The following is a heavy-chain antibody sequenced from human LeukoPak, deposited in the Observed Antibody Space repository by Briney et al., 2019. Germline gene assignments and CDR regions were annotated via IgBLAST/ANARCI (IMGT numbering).Heavy chain of an antibody. Sequence: PSETLSLTCTVSGGSISSYYWSWIRQPPGKGLEWIGYIYYSGSTDYNPSLKSRVTISVDTSKNQFSLKLSSVTAADTAVYYCARDHIAAAGTAWFDPWGQGTLVTVSS. J-gene: IGHJ5*02. D-gene: IGHD6-13*01. CDR3: ARDHIAAAGTAWFDP. CDR1: GGSISSYY. V-gene: IGHV4-59*01. CDR2: IYYSGST.